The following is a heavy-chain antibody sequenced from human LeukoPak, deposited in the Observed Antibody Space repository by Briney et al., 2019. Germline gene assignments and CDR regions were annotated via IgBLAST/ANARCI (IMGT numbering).Heavy chain of an antibody. D-gene: IGHD2-2*01. CDR2: FDPEDGET. CDR1: GYTLTELS. CDR3: ATVGSVSSTSSGIDY. V-gene: IGHV1-24*01. J-gene: IGHJ4*02. Sequence: ASVKVSCKVSGYTLTELSMHWVRQAPAKGLEWMGGFDPEDGETIYAQKFQGRVTMTEDTSTGTAYMELSSLRSEDTAVYYCATVGSVSSTSSGIDYWGQGTLVTVSS.